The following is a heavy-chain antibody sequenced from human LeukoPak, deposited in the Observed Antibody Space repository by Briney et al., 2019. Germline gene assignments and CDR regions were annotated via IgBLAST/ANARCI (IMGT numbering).Heavy chain of an antibody. J-gene: IGHJ4*02. CDR3: ARLYSAGCYGGPEY. D-gene: IGHD6-19*01. CDR1: EFSFSSHW. CDR2: IKQDGSET. Sequence: GGSLRLSCAGSEFSFSSHWMSWVRQAPGKGLEWVANIKQDGSETFYLDSVKGRFTVSRDNAKNSLYLQMSSLRAEDTAVYYCARLYSAGCYGGPEYWGQGTLVAVSA. V-gene: IGHV3-7*01.